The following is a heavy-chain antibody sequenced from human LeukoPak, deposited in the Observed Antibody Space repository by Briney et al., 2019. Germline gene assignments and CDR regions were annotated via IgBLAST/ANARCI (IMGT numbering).Heavy chain of an antibody. CDR1: GFTFGDNA. CDR2: ITNSGDTT. CDR3: VKEAVIPHFDY. Sequence: GGSLRLSCVASGFTFGDNAMGWVRQAPGKGLEWVSAITNSGDTTYYVGSVKGRFTISRDNSKNALYLQMNSLRVEDTAIYYCVKEAVIPHFDYWGQGTLVTVSS. V-gene: IGHV3-23*01. D-gene: IGHD6-19*01. J-gene: IGHJ4*02.